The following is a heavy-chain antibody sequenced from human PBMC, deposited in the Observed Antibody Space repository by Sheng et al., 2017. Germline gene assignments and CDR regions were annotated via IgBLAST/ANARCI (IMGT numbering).Heavy chain of an antibody. J-gene: IGHJ4*02. CDR2: IVVTLQKT. V-gene: IGHV1-69*11. CDR1: GDTFRSYV. Sequence: QVQLVQSGAEVKKPGSSVKVSCKASGDTFRSYVIAWVRQAPGQRLEWMGRIVVTLQKTHYAEKFQGRVAISADEGTNTAYMELISLTSDDTAVYYCARDLRGMSNHFDNWGQGTLVTVFS. D-gene: IGHD6-13*01. CDR3: ARDLRGMSNHFDN.